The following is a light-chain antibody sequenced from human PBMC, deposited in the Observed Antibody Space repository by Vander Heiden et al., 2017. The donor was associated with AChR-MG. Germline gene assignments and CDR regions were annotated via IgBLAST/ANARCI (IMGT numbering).Light chain of an antibody. V-gene: IGLV2-14*01. CDR1: GSDVGGYNY. Sequence: QSALTQPASMSGSPGHSITISCTGTGSDVGGYNYVSLFQQHPGKAPKLMIYDVSNRPSGVSNRFSGSKSGNTASLTISGLQAEDEADYYCSSYTSSNTLVFGGGTKLTVL. J-gene: IGLJ3*02. CDR2: DVS. CDR3: SSYTSSNTLV.